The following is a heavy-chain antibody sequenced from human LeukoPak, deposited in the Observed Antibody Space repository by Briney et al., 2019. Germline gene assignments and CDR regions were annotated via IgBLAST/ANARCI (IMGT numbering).Heavy chain of an antibody. J-gene: IGHJ4*02. CDR3: ARVKRYCSSTSCPGDYFDY. D-gene: IGHD2-2*01. CDR1: GGSISSGGYY. V-gene: IGHV4-31*03. CDR2: IYYTGST. Sequence: SETLSLICTVSGGSISSGGYYWSWIRQHPGKGLEWIGYIYYTGSTYYNPSLKSRVTISVDTSKNQFSLKLSSVTAADTAVYYCARVKRYCSSTSCPGDYFDYWGQGTQVTVSS.